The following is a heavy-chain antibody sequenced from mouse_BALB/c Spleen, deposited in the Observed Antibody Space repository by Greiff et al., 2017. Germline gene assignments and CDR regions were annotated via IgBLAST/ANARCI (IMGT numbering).Heavy chain of an antibody. Sequence: SGAELVRPGTSVKVSCKASGYAFTNYLIEWVKQRPGQGLEWIGVINPGSGGTNYNEKFKGKATLTADKSSSTAYMQLSSLTSDDSAVYFCARDYGSSNYAMDYWGQGTSVTVSS. CDR3: ARDYGSSNYAMDY. J-gene: IGHJ4*01. D-gene: IGHD1-1*01. CDR1: GYAFTNYL. V-gene: IGHV1-54*03. CDR2: INPGSGGT.